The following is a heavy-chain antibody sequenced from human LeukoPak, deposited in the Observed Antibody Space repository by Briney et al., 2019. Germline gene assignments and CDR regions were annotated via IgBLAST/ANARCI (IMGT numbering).Heavy chain of an antibody. CDR3: ARGCPSYLFTTSCYGSDS. Sequence: GGSLRLSCAASGFTFSSYTMNWVRQAPGKGLEWISFISGSSGTIYYADSVRGRFTISRDNAKNSLYLQVNSLRAEDTAVYYCARGCPSYLFTTSCYGSDSWGQGTLVTVSS. D-gene: IGHD2-2*01. CDR2: ISGSSGTI. J-gene: IGHJ5*01. V-gene: IGHV3-48*01. CDR1: GFTFSSYT.